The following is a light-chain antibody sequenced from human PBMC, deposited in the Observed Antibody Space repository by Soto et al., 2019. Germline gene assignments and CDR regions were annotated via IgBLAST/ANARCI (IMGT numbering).Light chain of an antibody. Sequence: NFMLTQPHSVSESPGKTVTISCTRSSGTIASNYVQWYQQRPVSAPTTVMFQNNQRPSGVPDRFSGSIDTSSNSAALIISGLETEDEADYYCQSYDSTTNWVFGGGTKLTVL. CDR1: SGTIASNY. CDR3: QSYDSTTNWV. J-gene: IGLJ3*02. CDR2: QNN. V-gene: IGLV6-57*04.